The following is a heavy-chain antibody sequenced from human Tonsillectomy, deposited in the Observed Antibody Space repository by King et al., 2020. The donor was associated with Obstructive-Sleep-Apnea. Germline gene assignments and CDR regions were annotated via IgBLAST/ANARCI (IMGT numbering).Heavy chain of an antibody. CDR1: GFTFSSYA. Sequence: VQLVESGGGLVQPGGSLRLSCSASGFTFSSYAMHWVRQAPGKGLEYVSAISSNGGSTYYADSVKGRFTISRDNSKNTLYLQMSSLRAEDTAVYYCVKNWNAVKDYFDYWGQGTLVTVSS. CDR2: ISSNGGST. V-gene: IGHV3-64D*06. CDR3: VKNWNAVKDYFDY. J-gene: IGHJ4*02. D-gene: IGHD1-1*01.